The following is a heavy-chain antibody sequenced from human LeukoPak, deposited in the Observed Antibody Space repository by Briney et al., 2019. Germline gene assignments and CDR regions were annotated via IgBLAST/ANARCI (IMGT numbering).Heavy chain of an antibody. Sequence: PGESLRLSCAASGFTVSSNYMTWVRQAPGKGLECVSVIYSGGSTYYADSVKGRFTISRHNSENTLYLQMNSLRTEDTAVYYCGGCTTTSCYFLDYWGQGTLVTVSS. J-gene: IGHJ4*02. CDR1: GFTVSSNY. D-gene: IGHD2-2*01. V-gene: IGHV3-53*04. CDR3: GGCTTTSCYFLDY. CDR2: IYSGGST.